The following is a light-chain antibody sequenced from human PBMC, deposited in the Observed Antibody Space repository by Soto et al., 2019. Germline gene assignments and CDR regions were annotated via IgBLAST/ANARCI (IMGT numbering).Light chain of an antibody. V-gene: IGKV3-20*01. CDR2: GAS. CDR3: QHYGSSPPIT. CDR1: QSVSSSF. J-gene: IGKJ5*01. Sequence: IVLTQSPGTLSLSPWERATLSCRASQSVSSSFLAWYQQKPGQAPRLLIHGASNRATGIPDRFSGSGSGTDFTLTISRLEPEDFAVYYCQHYGSSPPITFGQGTRLEIK.